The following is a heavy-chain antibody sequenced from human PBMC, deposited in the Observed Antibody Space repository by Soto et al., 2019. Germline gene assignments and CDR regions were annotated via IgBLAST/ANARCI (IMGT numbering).Heavy chain of an antibody. CDR1: GFTFSSYS. CDR3: ARVYAHGFDY. Sequence: GGSLRLSCAASGFTFSSYSMNWVRQAPGKGLEWVSYISSSSSTIYYADSVKGRFTISRDNAKNSLYLQMNSLRAEDTAVYYCARVYAHGFDYWGQGTLVTVSS. CDR2: ISSSSSTI. J-gene: IGHJ4*02. V-gene: IGHV3-48*01. D-gene: IGHD2-8*01.